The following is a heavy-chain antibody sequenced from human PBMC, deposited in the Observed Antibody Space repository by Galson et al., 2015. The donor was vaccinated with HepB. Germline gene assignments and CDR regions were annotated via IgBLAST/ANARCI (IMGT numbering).Heavy chain of an antibody. CDR1: GFTFSSYW. CDR2: IKQDGSEK. V-gene: IGHV3-7*03. Sequence: SLRLSCAASGFTFSSYWMSWVRQAPGKGLEWVANIKQDGSEKYYVDSVKGRFTISRDNAKNSLYLQINSLRAEDTAVYYCARGQGSSTDYYYMDVWGKGTTVTVSS. J-gene: IGHJ6*03. D-gene: IGHD2-2*01. CDR3: ARGQGSSTDYYYMDV.